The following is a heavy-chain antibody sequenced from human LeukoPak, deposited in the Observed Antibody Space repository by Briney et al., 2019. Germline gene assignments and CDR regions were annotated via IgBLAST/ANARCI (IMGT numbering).Heavy chain of an antibody. J-gene: IGHJ6*03. CDR2: ISSSSSAI. Sequence: GGSLRLSCAASGFAFSTYSMNWVRQAPGKGLEWLSSISSSSSAIYYANSVQGRFTISRDNAKNSLYLQMNTLRAEDAAVYYCARDSVVPAAQSYYYYYYMDVWGKGTTVTVSS. D-gene: IGHD2-2*01. CDR3: ARDSVVPAAQSYYYYYYMDV. CDR1: GFAFSTYS. V-gene: IGHV3-21*01.